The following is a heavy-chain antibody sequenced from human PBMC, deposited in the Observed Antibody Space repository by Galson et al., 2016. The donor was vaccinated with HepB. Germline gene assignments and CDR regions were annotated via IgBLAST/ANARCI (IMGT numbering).Heavy chain of an antibody. V-gene: IGHV3-7*01. J-gene: IGHJ4*02. CDR1: GFTFSSCW. Sequence: SLRLSCAASGFTFSSCWMTWVRQAPGKGLEWVANIKQDGSEKYYVDSVKGRFTISRDNAKNSLYLQMNSLRAEDTAVYHCARDADIVKVPAAIRSDYWGQGTLVTVSS. D-gene: IGHD2-2*02. CDR2: IKQDGSEK. CDR3: ARDADIVKVPAAIRSDY.